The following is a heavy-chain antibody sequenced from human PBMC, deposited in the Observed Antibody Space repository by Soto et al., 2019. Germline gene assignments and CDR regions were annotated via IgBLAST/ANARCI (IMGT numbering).Heavy chain of an antibody. V-gene: IGHV3-23*01. Sequence: EVQLLESGGGLVQPGGSLRLSCAASGFTFSSYAMSWVRQAPGKGLEWVSAISGSGGSTYYADSVKGRFTISRDNSKNTLYLQMNSLRAEDTAVYYCARDSGTSIAAAGTYFQHWGQGTLVTVSS. CDR1: GFTFSSYA. CDR3: ARDSGTSIAAAGTYFQH. D-gene: IGHD6-13*01. CDR2: ISGSGGST. J-gene: IGHJ1*01.